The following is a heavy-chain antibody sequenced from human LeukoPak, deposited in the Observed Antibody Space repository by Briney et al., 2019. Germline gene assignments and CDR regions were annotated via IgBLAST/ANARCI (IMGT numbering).Heavy chain of an antibody. D-gene: IGHD3-3*01. CDR1: GGSIINSNW. CDR2: IDHSGST. V-gene: IGHV4-4*02. CDR3: ARFQSWIFGVVTDYFDY. J-gene: IGHJ4*02. Sequence: SETLSLTCAVSGGSIINSNWWSWVRQPPGKGLEWIGEIDHSGSTSYNPSLKSRVTISVDTSKNQFSLKLNSVTAADTAVYYCARFQSWIFGVVTDYFDYWGQGTLVTVSS.